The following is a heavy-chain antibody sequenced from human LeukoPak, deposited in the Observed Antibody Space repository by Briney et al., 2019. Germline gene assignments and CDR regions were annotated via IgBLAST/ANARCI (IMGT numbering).Heavy chain of an antibody. V-gene: IGHV3-30-3*01. Sequence: HPGGSLRLPCAASGFTFSSYAMHWVRQAPGKGLEWVAVTSYDGSNKYYADSVKGRFTISRDNSKNTLYLQMNSLRAEDTAVYYCARLAAAGKKFDYWGQGTLVTVSS. CDR2: TSYDGSNK. CDR3: ARLAAAGKKFDY. CDR1: GFTFSSYA. D-gene: IGHD6-13*01. J-gene: IGHJ4*02.